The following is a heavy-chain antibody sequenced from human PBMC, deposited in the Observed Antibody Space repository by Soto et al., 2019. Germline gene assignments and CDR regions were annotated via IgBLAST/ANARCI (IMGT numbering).Heavy chain of an antibody. J-gene: IGHJ4*02. CDR2: ISTYNGNT. Sequence: QAQLVQSGAEVKEPGASVKVSCKASGYSFTTSGITWVRQAPGQGLEWMGWISTYNGNTNYAQKLQDRVTLTTDTSTSTADMELRSLSSDDTAVSYCARRLYGDYDYWGQGTLVTVST. V-gene: IGHV1-18*01. CDR1: GYSFTTSG. D-gene: IGHD4-17*01. CDR3: ARRLYGDYDY.